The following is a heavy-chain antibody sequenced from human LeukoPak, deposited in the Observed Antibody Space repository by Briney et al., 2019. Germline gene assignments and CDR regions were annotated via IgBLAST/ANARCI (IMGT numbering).Heavy chain of an antibody. CDR2: IYYSGST. CDR3: ARPLSSPYDFWSGYRNDAFDI. J-gene: IGHJ3*02. D-gene: IGHD3-3*01. Sequence: PSETLSLTCTVSGGSISSSSYYWRWIRQPPGKWLEWIGSIYYSGSTYYNPSLKSRVTISVDTSKNQFSLKLSSVTAADTAVYYCARPLSSPYDFWSGYRNDAFDIWGQGTMVTVSS. V-gene: IGHV4-39*01. CDR1: GGSISSSSYY.